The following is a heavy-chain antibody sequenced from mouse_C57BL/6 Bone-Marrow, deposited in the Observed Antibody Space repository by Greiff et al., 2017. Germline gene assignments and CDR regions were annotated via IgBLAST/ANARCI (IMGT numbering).Heavy chain of an antibody. CDR3: ARVDDYGSSAAWFAY. CDR1: GYTFTDYY. J-gene: IGHJ3*01. Sequence: VQGVESGPELVKPGASVKISCKASGYTFTDYYINWVKQRPGQGLEWIGWIFPGSGSTYSNEQFKGKATLTVDKSSSTAYMLLSSLTSEDSAVYFCARVDDYGSSAAWFAYWGQGTLVTVSA. D-gene: IGHD1-1*01. CDR2: IFPGSGST. V-gene: IGHV1-75*01.